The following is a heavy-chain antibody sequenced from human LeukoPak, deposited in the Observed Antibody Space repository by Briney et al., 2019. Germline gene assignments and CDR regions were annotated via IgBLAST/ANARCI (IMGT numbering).Heavy chain of an antibody. D-gene: IGHD6-19*01. CDR3: ARVGWESNWFDP. CDR1: GGSFSGYY. V-gene: IGHV4-34*01. Sequence: SETLSLTCAVSGGSFSGYYWSWIRQPPGKGLEWIGEINHSGSTNYNPSLKSRVTISVDTSKNQFSLKLSSVTAADTAVYYCARVGWESNWFDPWGQGTLVTVSS. CDR2: INHSGST. J-gene: IGHJ5*02.